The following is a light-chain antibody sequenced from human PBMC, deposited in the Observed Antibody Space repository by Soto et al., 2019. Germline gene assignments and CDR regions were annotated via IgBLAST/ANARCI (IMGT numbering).Light chain of an antibody. V-gene: IGKV3-11*01. Sequence: EIVLTQSPATLSLSPGERATLSGSASHSVDSYLAWYQQKPGQAPRLLIYDASNRATGIPARFSGSGSGTDFTLTISSLETDDFALDYYQKRRDCPLFTFGPGTTVDVK. CDR1: HSVDSY. CDR3: QKRRDCPLFT. J-gene: IGKJ3*01. CDR2: DAS.